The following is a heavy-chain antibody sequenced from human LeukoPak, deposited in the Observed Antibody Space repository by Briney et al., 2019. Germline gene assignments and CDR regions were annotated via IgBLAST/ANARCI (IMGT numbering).Heavy chain of an antibody. J-gene: IGHJ4*02. V-gene: IGHV4-34*01. Sequence: SETLSLTCAVDGGSFSGYYWSWIRQPPGKGLEWIGEINHSGSTYYNPSLKSRVTISVDTSKNQFSLKLSSVTAADTAVYYCARRLSYYYGSGSYKTPSDYWGQGTLVTVSS. D-gene: IGHD3-10*01. CDR3: ARRLSYYYGSGSYKTPSDY. CDR1: GGSFSGYY. CDR2: INHSGST.